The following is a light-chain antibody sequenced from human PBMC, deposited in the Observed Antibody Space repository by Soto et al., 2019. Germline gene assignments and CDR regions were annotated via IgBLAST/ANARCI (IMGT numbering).Light chain of an antibody. V-gene: IGKV1-5*03. CDR2: KAS. Sequence: DIKMTQSSSTLSLSVVDRHTMTYRASQSISSWLAWYQQKPGKAPKLLIYKASSLESGVPSRFSGSGSGTEFTLTISSLQPDEFATYYCQQYNSYPWTFGQGNKVDIK. J-gene: IGKJ1*01. CDR1: QSISSW. CDR3: QQYNSYPWT.